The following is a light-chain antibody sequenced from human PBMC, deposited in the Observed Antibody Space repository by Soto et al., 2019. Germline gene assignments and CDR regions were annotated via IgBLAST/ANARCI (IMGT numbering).Light chain of an antibody. Sequence: EIVLTQSPGPLSLSPGERATLSCRASQSVSSSYLAWYQQKPGQAPRLLIYGASSRATGIPDRFSGSGSGTDFTLTISRLEPEDFAVYYWQQYGSSPMYTFGQGTKLEIK. J-gene: IGKJ2*01. CDR3: QQYGSSPMYT. V-gene: IGKV3-20*01. CDR1: QSVSSSY. CDR2: GAS.